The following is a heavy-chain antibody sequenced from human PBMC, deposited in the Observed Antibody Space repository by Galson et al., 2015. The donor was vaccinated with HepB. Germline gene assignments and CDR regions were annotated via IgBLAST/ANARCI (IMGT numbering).Heavy chain of an antibody. CDR3: AREAYYDSSGYYRAFDI. J-gene: IGHJ3*02. CDR2: ISSSSSYI. Sequence: SLRLSCAASGFTFSSYSMNWVRQAPGKGLEWVSSISSSSSYIYYADSVKGRFTISRDNAKNSLYLQMNSLRAEDTAVYYCAREAYYDSSGYYRAFDIWGQGTMVTVSS. V-gene: IGHV3-21*01. CDR1: GFTFSSYS. D-gene: IGHD3-22*01.